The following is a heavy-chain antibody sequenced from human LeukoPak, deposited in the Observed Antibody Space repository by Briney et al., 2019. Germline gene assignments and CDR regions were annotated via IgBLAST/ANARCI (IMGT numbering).Heavy chain of an antibody. CDR2: ISGTGGAT. Sequence: GGSLRLSCAASGFTFSKYAMSWVRQAPGKGLEWVSGISGTGGATYYADSVKGRFTISRDNSKNTLSLQMNSLRAEDTAVYYCAKGIESSGSYYTSFDYGGQGTLVTVSS. D-gene: IGHD1-26*01. CDR1: GFTFSKYA. J-gene: IGHJ4*02. V-gene: IGHV3-23*01. CDR3: AKGIESSGSYYTSFDY.